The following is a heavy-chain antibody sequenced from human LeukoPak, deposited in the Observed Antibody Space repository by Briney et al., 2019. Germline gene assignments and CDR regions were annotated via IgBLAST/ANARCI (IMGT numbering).Heavy chain of an antibody. CDR3: ARAYSGSYSPFDY. J-gene: IGHJ4*02. V-gene: IGHV4-59*01. Sequence: SETLSLTCTVSGGSISSYYWSWIRQPPGKGLEWIGYIYYSGSTNYSPSPKSRVTISVDTSKNQFSLKLSSVTAADTAVYYCARAYSGSYSPFDYWGQGTLVTVSS. D-gene: IGHD1-26*01. CDR2: IYYSGST. CDR1: GGSISSYY.